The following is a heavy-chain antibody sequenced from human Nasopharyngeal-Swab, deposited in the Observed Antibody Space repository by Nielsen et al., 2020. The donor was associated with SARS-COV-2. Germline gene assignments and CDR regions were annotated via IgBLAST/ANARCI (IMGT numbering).Heavy chain of an antibody. J-gene: IGHJ4*02. CDR3: ARERGGGYGDY. CDR1: GFTFSPYT. D-gene: IGHD5-12*01. CDR2: ITSGNSV. Sequence: GESLKISCATSGFTFSPYTMTWVRQAPGKGLQWISYITSGNSVQYADSVRGRFTISRDNAKNSLYLQMNSLTAEDTAVYYCARERGGGYGDYWGQETLVTVSS. V-gene: IGHV3-48*04.